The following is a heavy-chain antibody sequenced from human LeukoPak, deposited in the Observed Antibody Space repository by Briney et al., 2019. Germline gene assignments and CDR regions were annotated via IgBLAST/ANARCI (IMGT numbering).Heavy chain of an antibody. CDR3: ARVWPDLLATFDY. Sequence: SQTLSLTCTVSGGSISSGSYYWSWIRQPAGKGLEWIGRIYTSGSTNYNPSLKSRLTLSVDTSKNDFSLRLSSVTAADTAVYYCARVWPDLLATFDYWGQGTLVTVSS. V-gene: IGHV4-61*02. CDR2: IYTSGST. J-gene: IGHJ4*02. CDR1: GGSISSGSYY. D-gene: IGHD5-12*01.